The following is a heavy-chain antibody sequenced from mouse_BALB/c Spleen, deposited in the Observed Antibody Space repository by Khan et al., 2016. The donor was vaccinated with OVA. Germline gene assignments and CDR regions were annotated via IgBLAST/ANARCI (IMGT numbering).Heavy chain of an antibody. V-gene: IGHV1-84*02. CDR2: IYPGNDNT. CDR1: GYTFTYYY. Sequence: QVQLEESGPELVKPGASVKISCKASGYTFTYYYINWVKQKPGQGLEWIGWIYPGNDNTKYNEKFKDMATLTVDTSSNIVFMQLSGLTSEDTAVYFCARGGYYSNSLFDFWGQGTTLTVSS. CDR3: ARGGYYSNSLFDF. D-gene: IGHD2-5*01. J-gene: IGHJ2*01.